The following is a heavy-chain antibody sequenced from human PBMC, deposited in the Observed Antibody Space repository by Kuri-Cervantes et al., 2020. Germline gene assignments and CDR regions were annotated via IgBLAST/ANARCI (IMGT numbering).Heavy chain of an antibody. CDR1: GYTFTSYD. V-gene: IGHV1-8*01. CDR3: ARMTLVGATFFDY. J-gene: IGHJ4*02. CDR2: MNPNSGNT. D-gene: IGHD1-26*01. Sequence: ASVKVSCKASGYTFTSYDINWVRQATGQGLEWMGWMNPNSGNTGYAQKFQGRVTMTTDTSTSTAYMELRSLRSDDTAVYYCARMTLVGATFFDYWGQGTLVTVSS.